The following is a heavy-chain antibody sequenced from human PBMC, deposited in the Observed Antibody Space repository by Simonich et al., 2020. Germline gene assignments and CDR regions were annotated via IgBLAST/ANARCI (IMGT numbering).Heavy chain of an antibody. Sequence: QLQLQESGPGLVKPSETLSLTCTVSGGSISSSSYYWGWIRQPPGKGLEWIESIYYSGITYSNPSIKSRVTISVATSKNQFSLMLSSVTDADTAVYYCARHAGYAFDIWGQGTMVTVSS. CDR3: ARHAGYAFDI. J-gene: IGHJ3*02. V-gene: IGHV4-39*01. CDR2: IYYSGIT. CDR1: GGSISSSSYY. D-gene: IGHD6-13*01.